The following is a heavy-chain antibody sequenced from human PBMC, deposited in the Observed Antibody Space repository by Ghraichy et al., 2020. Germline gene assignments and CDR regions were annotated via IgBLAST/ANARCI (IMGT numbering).Heavy chain of an antibody. Sequence: GGSLRLSCGASGFTFSSYWMSWVRQVPGKGLEWVANIRQDGSEKHYVDSAKGRFTISRDNANNSLYLQMNSLRVEDTAVYFCVVMPRGTGLDYWGQGALVTVS. CDR2: IRQDGSEK. V-gene: IGHV3-7*01. CDR1: GFTFSSYW. D-gene: IGHD3-10*01. CDR3: VVMPRGTGLDY. J-gene: IGHJ4*02.